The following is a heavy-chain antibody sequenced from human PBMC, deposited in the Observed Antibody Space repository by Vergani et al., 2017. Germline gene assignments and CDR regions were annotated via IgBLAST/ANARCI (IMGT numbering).Heavy chain of an antibody. J-gene: IGHJ3*01. V-gene: IGHV3-23*01. CDR1: GFTFSSYA. D-gene: IGHD1-14*01. CDR2: IDRTGRT. Sequence: EVQLLESGGGLVQPGGSLRLSCAASGFTFSSYAMSWVRQAPGKGLEWLGTIDRTGRTHLSPSLKSRLTISVDTTKNQFSLRLTSATAADTAVYFCARDGMSPAEIDPKNAFHVWGQGTRVSV. CDR3: ARDGMSPAEIDPKNAFHV.